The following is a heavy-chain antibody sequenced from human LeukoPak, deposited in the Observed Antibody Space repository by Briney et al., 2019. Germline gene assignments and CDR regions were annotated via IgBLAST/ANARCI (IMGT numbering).Heavy chain of an antibody. CDR1: GFTFGDYA. CDR2: IRSKAYDGTT. V-gene: IGHV3-49*04. Sequence: GGSLRLSCTASGFTFGDYAMSWVRQALGKGLEWVGFIRSKAYDGTTEYAASVKGRFTISRDDSKSIAYLQMNSLKTEDTAVYYCTRDAGIYCSGDSCYSYAEYFQHWGQGTLVTVSS. J-gene: IGHJ1*01. CDR3: TRDAGIYCSGDSCYSYAEYFQH. D-gene: IGHD2-15*01.